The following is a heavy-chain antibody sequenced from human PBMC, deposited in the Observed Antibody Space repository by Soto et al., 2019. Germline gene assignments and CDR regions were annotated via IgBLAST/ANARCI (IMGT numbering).Heavy chain of an antibody. D-gene: IGHD5-18*01. V-gene: IGHV1-69*13. J-gene: IGHJ4*02. Sequence: ASVKVSCKASGGTFSSYAISWVRQAPGQGLEWMGGIIPIFGTANYAQKFQGRVTITADESTSTAYMELSSLRSEDTAVYYCAREPITLWTDYYFDYWGQGTLVTVSS. CDR2: IIPIFGTA. CDR3: AREPITLWTDYYFDY. CDR1: GGTFSSYA.